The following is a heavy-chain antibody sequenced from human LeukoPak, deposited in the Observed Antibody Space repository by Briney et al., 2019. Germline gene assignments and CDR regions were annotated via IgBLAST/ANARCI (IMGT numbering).Heavy chain of an antibody. CDR2: INTNTGNP. CDR1: GYTFTSYA. J-gene: IGHJ6*02. D-gene: IGHD2-2*01. V-gene: IGHV7-4-1*02. CDR3: AMHDRVPYYYYGMDV. Sequence: ASVKVSCKASGYTFTSYAMNWVRQAPGQGLEWMGWINTNTGNPTYAQGFTGRFVFSLDTSVSTAYLQISSLKAEDTAVYYCAMHDRVPYYYYGMDVWGQGTTVTVPS.